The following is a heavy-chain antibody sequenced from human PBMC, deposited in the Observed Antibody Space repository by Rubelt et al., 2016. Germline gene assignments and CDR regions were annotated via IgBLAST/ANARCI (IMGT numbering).Heavy chain of an antibody. CDR2: IYYSGST. D-gene: IGHD5-24*01. V-gene: IGHV4-34*01. CDR1: GGSFSGYY. Sequence: QVQLQQWGAGLLKPSETLSLTCAVYGGSFSGYYWSWIRQPPGKGLEWIGSIYYSGSTYYDPSLKSRVTISVDTSKNQFSLKLSSVTAADTAVYYCARGSDGYNFGLFDYWGQGTLVTVSS. CDR3: ARGSDGYNFGLFDY. J-gene: IGHJ4*02.